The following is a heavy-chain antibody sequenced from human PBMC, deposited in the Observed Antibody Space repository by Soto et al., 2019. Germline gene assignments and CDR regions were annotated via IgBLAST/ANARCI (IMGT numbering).Heavy chain of an antibody. V-gene: IGHV1-69*01. J-gene: IGHJ6*02. CDR3: ATCSGGSCYSSRYYYYGMDV. Sequence: QVQLVQSGAEVKEPGSSVKVSCKASGGTFSSYAISWVRQAPGQGLEWMGGIIPIFGTANYAQKFQGRVTITADESTSTAYMELSSLRSEDTAVYYCATCSGGSCYSSRYYYYGMDVWGQGTTVTVSS. CDR2: IIPIFGTA. CDR1: GGTFSSYA. D-gene: IGHD2-15*01.